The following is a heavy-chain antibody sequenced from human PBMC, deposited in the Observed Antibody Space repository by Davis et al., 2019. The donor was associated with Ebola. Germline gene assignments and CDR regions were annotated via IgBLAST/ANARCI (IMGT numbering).Heavy chain of an antibody. Sequence: GESLKISCAASGFTFSSYSMNWVRQAPGKGLEWVSSISSSSSYIYYADSVKGRFTISRDNAKNSLYLQMNSLRDEDTAVYYCAKRAGTTSSPFDYWGQGTLVTVSS. CDR2: ISSSSSYI. J-gene: IGHJ4*02. CDR3: AKRAGTTSSPFDY. V-gene: IGHV3-21*04. CDR1: GFTFSSYS. D-gene: IGHD1-7*01.